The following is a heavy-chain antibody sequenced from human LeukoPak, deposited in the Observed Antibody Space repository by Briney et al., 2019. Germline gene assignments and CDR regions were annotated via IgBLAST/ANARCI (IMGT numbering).Heavy chain of an antibody. CDR1: GFTFSSYG. CDR2: IGGSGGTT. V-gene: IGHV3-23*01. CDR3: AKSRDGYNYFDY. Sequence: GGSLRLSCAASGFTFSSYGMSWVRQAPGKGLEWISTIGGSGGTTYYADSVKGLFTISRDNSKNTLYLQMHSLRAEDTAVYYCAKSRDGYNYFDYWGQGTLVTVSS. D-gene: IGHD5-24*01. J-gene: IGHJ4*02.